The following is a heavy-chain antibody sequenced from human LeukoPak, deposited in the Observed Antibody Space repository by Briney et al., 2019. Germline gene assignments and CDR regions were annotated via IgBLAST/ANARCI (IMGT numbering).Heavy chain of an antibody. CDR1: GFTFSSYS. Sequence: GGSLRLSCAASGFTFSSYSMNWVRQAPGKGLEWVSSISSGSSFIYYADSVKGRFTISRDNAKNSLYLQMNSLRAEDTAVYYCARDSGSPHDAFDIWGQGTMVTVSS. D-gene: IGHD6-13*01. J-gene: IGHJ3*02. CDR2: ISSGSSFI. CDR3: ARDSGSPHDAFDI. V-gene: IGHV3-21*01.